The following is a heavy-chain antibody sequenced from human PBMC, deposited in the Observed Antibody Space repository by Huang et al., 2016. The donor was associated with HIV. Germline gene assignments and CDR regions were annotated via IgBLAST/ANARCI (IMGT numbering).Heavy chain of an antibody. Sequence: QVQLVQSGAEVKKPGSSVKVSCKASGGTFNNYAFSWVRQAPGQGLEWLGGSIPSFGTANYAQKFQDRVTITADESTSTAYMELSSLRSEDTAIYYCASGLSLVYYLYYMDVWGKGTTVTVSS. D-gene: IGHD3-16*02. CDR2: SIPSFGTA. J-gene: IGHJ6*03. CDR1: GGTFNNYA. CDR3: ASGLSLVYYLYYMDV. V-gene: IGHV1-69*13.